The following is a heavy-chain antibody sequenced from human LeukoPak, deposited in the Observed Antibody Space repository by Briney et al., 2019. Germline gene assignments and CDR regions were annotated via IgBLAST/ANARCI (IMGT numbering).Heavy chain of an antibody. J-gene: IGHJ5*02. D-gene: IGHD3-10*01. Sequence: SETLSLTCTVSGGSISSYYWSWIRQPPGKGLEWIGYIYYSGSTNYNTSPKSRVTISVDTSKNQFSLKLSSVTAADTAVYYCARGVTMIRGVILERTKSTNCFDPWGQGTLVIVSS. V-gene: IGHV4-59*01. CDR2: IYYSGST. CDR1: GGSISSYY. CDR3: ARGVTMIRGVILERTKSTNCFDP.